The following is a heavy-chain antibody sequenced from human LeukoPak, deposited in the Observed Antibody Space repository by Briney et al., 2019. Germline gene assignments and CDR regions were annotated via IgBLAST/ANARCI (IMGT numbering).Heavy chain of an antibody. Sequence: GGSLRLSCAASGFTFSSYGMHWVRQAPGKGLEWVAVISYDGSNKYYADSVKGRFTISRDNSKNTLYLQMNSLRAEDTAVYYCARGPIDSNDYGDYRLDYWGQGTLVTVSS. CDR2: ISYDGSNK. D-gene: IGHD4-17*01. CDR1: GFTFSSYG. J-gene: IGHJ4*02. V-gene: IGHV3-30*03. CDR3: ARGPIDSNDYGDYRLDY.